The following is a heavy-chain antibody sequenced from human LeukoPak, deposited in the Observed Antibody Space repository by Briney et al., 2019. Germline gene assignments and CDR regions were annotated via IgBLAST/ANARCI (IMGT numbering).Heavy chain of an antibody. Sequence: SVKVSCKASGGTFSSYAISWVRQAPGQGLEWMGGIIPIFGTANYAQKFQGRVTITAYESTSTAYMELSSLTSEDTAVYYCARSSTVSSPFDPWGQGTLVTVSS. CDR3: ARSSTVSSPFDP. J-gene: IGHJ5*02. D-gene: IGHD4-11*01. CDR2: IIPIFGTA. V-gene: IGHV1-69*13. CDR1: GGTFSSYA.